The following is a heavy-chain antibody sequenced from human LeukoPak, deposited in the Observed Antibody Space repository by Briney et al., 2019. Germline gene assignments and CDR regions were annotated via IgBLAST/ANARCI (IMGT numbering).Heavy chain of an antibody. CDR3: AKPAGAYSHPYDY. V-gene: IGHV3-53*01. Sequence: SGGSLRLSCTVSGFTVSSNSMSWVRQAPGKGLEWVSFIYSDNTHYSDSVKVRFTISRYKSKNTLYLHMTSLRAQDTAVYYRAKPAGAYSHPYDYWGQGTLLTV. CDR2: IYSDNT. D-gene: IGHD4/OR15-4a*01. CDR1: GFTVSSNS. J-gene: IGHJ4*02.